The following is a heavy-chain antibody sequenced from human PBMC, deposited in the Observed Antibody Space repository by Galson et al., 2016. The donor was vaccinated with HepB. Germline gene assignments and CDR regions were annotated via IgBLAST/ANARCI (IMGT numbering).Heavy chain of an antibody. CDR3: AKDRRGIYGYDLVDY. J-gene: IGHJ4*02. D-gene: IGHD3/OR15-3a*01. CDR2: ISLLASTK. V-gene: IGHV3-23*01. Sequence: SLRLSCAASGFTLNNFAMSWFRQAPGRGLEWVSTISLLASTKYYADSVKGRFVISGDDSQSTLYLQMNNLRAEDTAIYYCAKDRRGIYGYDLVDYWGQGTPVTVSS. CDR1: GFTLNNFA.